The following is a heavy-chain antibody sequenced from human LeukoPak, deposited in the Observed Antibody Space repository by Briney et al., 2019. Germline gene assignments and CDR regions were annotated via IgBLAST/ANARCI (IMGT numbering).Heavy chain of an antibody. CDR2: ISSSSSYI. D-gene: IGHD2-2*01. CDR3: ARDWYHAIDY. Sequence: GGSLRLSCAASGFKFSSYSMKWVRQAPGKGLEWVSFISSSSSYIYYADSLKGRFTISRDNAKNTLYLQMNSLRAEDTAVYYCARDWYHAIDYWGQGALVTVSS. CDR1: GFKFSSYS. V-gene: IGHV3-21*01. J-gene: IGHJ4*02.